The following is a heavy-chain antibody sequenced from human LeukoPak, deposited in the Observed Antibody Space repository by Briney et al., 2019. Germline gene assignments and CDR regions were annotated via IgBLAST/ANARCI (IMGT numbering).Heavy chain of an antibody. CDR3: ARDGYFRCFDP. V-gene: IGHV4-34*01. CDR1: GGSFSGYY. J-gene: IGHJ5*02. Sequence: SETLSLTCAVYGGSFSGYYWSWIRQPPGKGLEWIGEINHSGSTNYNPSLKSRVTISVDTSKNQFSLKLSSVTAADTAVYYCARDGYFRCFDPWGQGTLVTVSS. D-gene: IGHD5-24*01. CDR2: INHSGST.